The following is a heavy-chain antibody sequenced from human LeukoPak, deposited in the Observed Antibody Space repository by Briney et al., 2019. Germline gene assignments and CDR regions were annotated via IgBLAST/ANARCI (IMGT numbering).Heavy chain of an antibody. V-gene: IGHV4-39*01. CDR3: ARRHSYYYYMDV. CDR1: GVSISSSSYY. CDR2: IYYSGSN. D-gene: IGHD1-26*01. Sequence: SETLSLTCTVSGVSISSSSYYWGWLRQPPGKGLEWIGSIYYSGSNYYNPSLKSRSTISVDTSKNQFSLKLSSVTAADTAVYYCARRHSYYYYMDVRGKGTTVTVSS. J-gene: IGHJ6*03.